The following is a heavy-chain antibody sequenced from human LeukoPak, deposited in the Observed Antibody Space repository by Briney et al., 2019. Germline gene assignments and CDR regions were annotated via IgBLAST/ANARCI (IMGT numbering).Heavy chain of an antibody. CDR2: ISGSGGDT. Sequence: GGSLRLSCAASGFTFRNYAIYWVRQAPGKGLEWISGISGSGGDTYFADSVKGRFTISRDHSKNTVFLQMDSLRAEDTAVYYCAKTTAGNSSGRYPGWPVDYWGQGTLVTVSS. CDR3: AKTTAGNSSGRYPGWPVDY. V-gene: IGHV3-23*01. CDR1: GFTFRNYA. J-gene: IGHJ4*02. D-gene: IGHD6-19*01.